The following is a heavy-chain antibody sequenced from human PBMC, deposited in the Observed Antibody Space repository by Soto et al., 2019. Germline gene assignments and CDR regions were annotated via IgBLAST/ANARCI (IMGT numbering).Heavy chain of an antibody. CDR3: ARRKNFGVVLHYYMDV. CDR2: INHSGST. J-gene: IGHJ6*03. Sequence: PSETLSLTCAFYGGSFSGYYWSLIRQPPGKGLEWIGEINHSGSTNYNPSLKSRVTISVDTSKNQFSLKLSSVTAADTAVYYCARRKNFGVVLHYYMDVWGKGTTVTVSS. CDR1: GGSFSGYY. V-gene: IGHV4-34*01. D-gene: IGHD3-3*01.